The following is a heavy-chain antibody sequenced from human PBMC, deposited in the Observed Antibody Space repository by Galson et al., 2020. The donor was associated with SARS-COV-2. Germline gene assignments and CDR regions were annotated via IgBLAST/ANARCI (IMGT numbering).Heavy chain of an antibody. V-gene: IGHV1-18*01. J-gene: IGHJ4*02. Sequence: GESLKISCKASGYTFTTYGISWVRQAPGQGLEWMGWISSYNGNTNYAQKFQGRVTMTTDTSTSTAYMELRSLRSDDTAVYYCARRGTYPSFDDYWGQGTLVTVSS. D-gene: IGHD3-9*01. CDR2: ISSYNGNT. CDR3: ARRGTYPSFDDY. CDR1: GYTFTTYG.